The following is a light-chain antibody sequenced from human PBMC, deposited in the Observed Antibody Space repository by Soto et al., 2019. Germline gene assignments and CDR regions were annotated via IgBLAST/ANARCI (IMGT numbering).Light chain of an antibody. CDR3: QQGYSTLPYT. V-gene: IGKV1-39*01. CDR1: QIIRTY. J-gene: IGKJ2*01. Sequence: DIQMTQSPSSLSASVGDRVTITCRSSQIIRTYLNWYQQKPGKAPKLLIYSASTLQIGVPSRFSGSGSGANFSLTSSSLQPEDFATYYCQQGYSTLPYTFGQGTKVEI. CDR2: SAS.